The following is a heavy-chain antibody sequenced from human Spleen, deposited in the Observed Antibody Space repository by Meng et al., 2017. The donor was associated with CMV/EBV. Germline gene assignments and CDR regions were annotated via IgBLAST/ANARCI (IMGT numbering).Heavy chain of an antibody. V-gene: IGHV4-59*01. D-gene: IGHD3-10*01. CDR3: AREVAFGEPGRFDP. CDR2: IYYSGTT. CDR1: GDSMSGYF. J-gene: IGHJ5*02. Sequence: ESLKISCTVSGDSMSGYFWNWIRQPPGKGLEWIGFIYYSGTTNYNPSLKSRVTMSLESSKNQFSPNLTSVTAADTAVYFCAREVAFGEPGRFDPWGQGTLVTVSS.